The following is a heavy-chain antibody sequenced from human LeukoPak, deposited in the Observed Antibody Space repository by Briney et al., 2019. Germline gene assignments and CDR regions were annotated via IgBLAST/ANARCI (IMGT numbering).Heavy chain of an antibody. Sequence: ASVKVSCKASGDMISTYSIGWVRQAPGQGLEWMGGRIPIFGSAKYAQKFQGRVTMTRDTSTSTVYMELSSLRSEDTAVYYCARDVLAMDYYYYGMDVWGQGTTVTVSS. J-gene: IGHJ6*02. CDR1: GDMISTYS. CDR3: ARDVLAMDYYYYGMDV. CDR2: RIPIFGSA. D-gene: IGHD3-3*02. V-gene: IGHV1-69*05.